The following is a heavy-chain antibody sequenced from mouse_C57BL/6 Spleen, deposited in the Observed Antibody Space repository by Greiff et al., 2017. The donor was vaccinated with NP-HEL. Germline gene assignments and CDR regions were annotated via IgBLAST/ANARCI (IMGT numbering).Heavy chain of an antibody. Sequence: VQLVESGAELVKPGASVKLSCKASGYTFTSYWMHWVKQRPGQGLEWIGMIHPNSGSTNYNEKFKSKATLTVDKSSSTAYMQLSSLTSEDSAVYYCARLRRNYAMDYWGQGTSVTVSS. CDR2: IHPNSGST. CDR3: ARLRRNYAMDY. J-gene: IGHJ4*01. CDR1: GYTFTSYW. D-gene: IGHD2-12*01. V-gene: IGHV1-64*01.